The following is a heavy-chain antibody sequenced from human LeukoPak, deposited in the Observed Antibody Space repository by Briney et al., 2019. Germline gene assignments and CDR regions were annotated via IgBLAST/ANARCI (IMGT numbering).Heavy chain of an antibody. CDR1: GFTSSSYS. V-gene: IGHV3-21*01. Sequence: GGSLRLSCAASGFTSSSYSMNWVRQAPGKGLEWVSSISSSSSYIYYADSVKGRFTISRDNAKNSLYLQMNSLRAEDTAVYYCARDYGRVDTAMVDYWGQGTLVTVSS. CDR3: ARDYGRVDTAMVDY. D-gene: IGHD5-18*01. J-gene: IGHJ4*02. CDR2: ISSSSSYI.